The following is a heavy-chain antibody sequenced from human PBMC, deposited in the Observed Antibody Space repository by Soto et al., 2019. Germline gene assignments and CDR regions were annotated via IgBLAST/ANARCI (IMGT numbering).Heavy chain of an antibody. V-gene: IGHV4-59*01. CDR3: AREVAYGMATPY. J-gene: IGHJ4*02. CDR2: IYYSGST. D-gene: IGHD5-12*01. Sequence: PSETLSLTCTVSGGSISSYYWSWIRQPPGKGLEWIGYIYYSGSTNYNPSLKSRVTISVDTSKNQFSLKLSSVTAADTAVYYCAREVAYGMATPYWGQGTLVTVSS. CDR1: GGSISSYY.